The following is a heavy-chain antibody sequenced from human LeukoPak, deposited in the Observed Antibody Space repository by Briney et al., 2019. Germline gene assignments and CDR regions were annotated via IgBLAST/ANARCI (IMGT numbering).Heavy chain of an antibody. Sequence: GASVKVSCKASGYTSTSYDINWVRQATGQGLEWMGWMNPNSGNTGYAQKFQGRVTMTRNTSISTAYMELSSLRSEDTAVYYCARGLSIPWSLCSWGQGTLVIVSS. CDR2: MNPNSGNT. V-gene: IGHV1-8*01. CDR1: GYTSTSYD. CDR3: ARGLSIPWSLCS. J-gene: IGHJ5*02. D-gene: IGHD2-21*01.